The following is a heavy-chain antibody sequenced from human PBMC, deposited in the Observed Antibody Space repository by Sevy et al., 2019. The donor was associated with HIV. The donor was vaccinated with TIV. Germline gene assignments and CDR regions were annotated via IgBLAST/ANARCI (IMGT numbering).Heavy chain of an antibody. CDR2: LDPGNGEI. J-gene: IGHJ5*02. CDR3: ATVGLGYYSGSSYYQGDWFDP. D-gene: IGHD2-15*01. CDR1: GYSLRKLS. V-gene: IGHV1-24*01. Sequence: ASVKVSSKVFGYSLRKLSMHWVRQAPGKGLEWMGSLDPGNGEITYAQTLQGRVTMTEDTSTDTAYMDLSSLTSEDTATYYCATVGLGYYSGSSYYQGDWFDPWGQGTLVTVSS.